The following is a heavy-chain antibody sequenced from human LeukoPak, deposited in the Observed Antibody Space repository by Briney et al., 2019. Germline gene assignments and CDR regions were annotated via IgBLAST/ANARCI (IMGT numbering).Heavy chain of an antibody. V-gene: IGHV3-74*01. D-gene: IGHD2-15*01. CDR2: NNGDGSTT. CDR3: ARDPRNVGLAP. CDR1: GFSLSGYW. Sequence: GGSLRLSCVASGFSLSGYWMYWVRQAPGKGLMYISRNNGDGSTTNYADVVKGRFTMSRGNVKNTLYLQMNSLRVEDTAVYYCARDPRNVGLAPWGQGTLVTVSS. J-gene: IGHJ5*02.